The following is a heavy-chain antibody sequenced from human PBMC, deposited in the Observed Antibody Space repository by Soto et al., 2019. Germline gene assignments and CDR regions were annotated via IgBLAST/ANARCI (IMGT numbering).Heavy chain of an antibody. CDR3: ARQVAGTWFDP. CDR2: IYYSGST. V-gene: IGHV4-59*08. Sequence: XXTLSLPFTVSGGSISSYYWRWIRQPPGKGLEWIGYIYYSGSTNYNPSLKSRVTISVDTSKNQFSLKLRSVTAADTAVYYCARQVAGTWFDPWGQGTLVTVSS. CDR1: GGSISSYY. J-gene: IGHJ5*02. D-gene: IGHD6-19*01.